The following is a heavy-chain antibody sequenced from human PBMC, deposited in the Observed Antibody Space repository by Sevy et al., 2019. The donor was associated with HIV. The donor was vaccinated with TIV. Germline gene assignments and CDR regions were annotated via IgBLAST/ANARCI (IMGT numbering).Heavy chain of an antibody. CDR2: ISSSSSYI. CDR3: AREYCSSTSCYYYYYGMDV. CDR1: GFTFSSYS. V-gene: IGHV3-21*01. D-gene: IGHD2-2*01. Sequence: GGSLRLSCAASGFTFSSYSMNWVRQAPGKGLEWVSSISSSSSYIYYAESVKGRFTISRDNAKNSLYLQMNSLRAEETAVYYCAREYCSSTSCYYYYYGMDVWGQGTTVTVSS. J-gene: IGHJ6*02.